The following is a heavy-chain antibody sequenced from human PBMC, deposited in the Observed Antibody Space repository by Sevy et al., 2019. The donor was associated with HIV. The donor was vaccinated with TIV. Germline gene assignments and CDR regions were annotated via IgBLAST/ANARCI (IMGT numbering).Heavy chain of an antibody. J-gene: IGHJ5*02. CDR1: GFTFSHYG. D-gene: IGHD6-6*01. V-gene: IGHV3-30*18. Sequence: GGSLRLSCAASGFTFSHYGMHWVRQAPGKGLEWVAGISNDGRNEYSADSVKGRFTISRDDSKSTLFLQMNSLRPEDTAVYYCAKDREYKSEFLFDTLGQGTLVTVSS. CDR3: AKDREYKSEFLFDT. CDR2: ISNDGRNE.